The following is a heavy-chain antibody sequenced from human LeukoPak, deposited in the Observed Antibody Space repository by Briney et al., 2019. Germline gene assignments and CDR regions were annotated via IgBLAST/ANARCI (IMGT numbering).Heavy chain of an antibody. V-gene: IGHV3-48*01. CDR2: IGTSSSTI. CDR1: GFTFSSYN. J-gene: IGHJ6*03. CDR3: ARDRGYCRGTTCYAYYMDV. D-gene: IGHD2-2*01. Sequence: GGSLRLSCAASGFTFSSYNMYWVRQAPGKGLECVSIIGTSSSTIYNADSVEGRFTISRDNAKNSLYLQMNSLRAEDTAVYYCARDRGYCRGTTCYAYYMDVWGKGTTVTVSS.